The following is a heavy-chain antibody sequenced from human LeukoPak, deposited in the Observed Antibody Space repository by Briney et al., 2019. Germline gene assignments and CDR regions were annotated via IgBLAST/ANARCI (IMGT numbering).Heavy chain of an antibody. V-gene: IGHV3-30*04. CDR2: ISYDGSNR. Sequence: GRSLRLSCTASGFTLSSYAMHWVRQAPGKGLEWVAIISYDGSNRYYVDPVKGRFTISRDNSKNTLYLQMDSLRAEDTAVYYCARPTSWHEGHFDYWGQGTLVTVSS. CDR1: GFTLSSYA. CDR3: ARPTSWHEGHFDY. J-gene: IGHJ4*02. D-gene: IGHD5-12*01.